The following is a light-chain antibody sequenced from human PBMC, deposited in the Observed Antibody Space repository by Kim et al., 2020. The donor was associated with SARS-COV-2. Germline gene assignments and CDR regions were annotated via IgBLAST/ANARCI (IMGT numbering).Light chain of an antibody. V-gene: IGLV3-27*01. Sequence: VSPGQTARITCSGDVLAKKYARWFQQKPGQAPVLVIYKDSERPSGIPARFSGSSSGTTVTLTISGAQVEDEADYYCYSAADNNLRVFGGGTQLTVL. CDR2: KDS. CDR3: YSAADNNLRV. J-gene: IGLJ3*02. CDR1: VLAKKY.